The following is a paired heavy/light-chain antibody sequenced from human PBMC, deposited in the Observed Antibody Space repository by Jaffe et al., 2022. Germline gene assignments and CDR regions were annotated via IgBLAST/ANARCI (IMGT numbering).Light chain of an antibody. CDR2: DAS. CDR1: QDIRNN. J-gene: IGKJ2*01. CDR3: QQYNNFPPYT. V-gene: IGKV1-33*01. Sequence: DIQMTQSPSSLSASVGDRVTITCQASQDIRNNLNWYQQKPGKAPKLLIYDASNLETGVPSRFSASGSGTDFTFTISSLQPEDIATYYCQQYNNFPPYTFGQGTKLEIK.
Heavy chain of an antibody. CDR2: IDWDDDK. J-gene: IGHJ4*02. Sequence: QVTLRESGPALVKPTQTLTLTCTFSGFSLSTTGMSVTWVRQPPGKALEWLALIDWDDDKYFSTSLKTRLTISKDTSKNQVVLTMTNMDPVDTATYYCALIRGYYYDTSGFDYWGQGTLVTVSS. D-gene: IGHD3-22*01. V-gene: IGHV2-70*20. CDR3: ALIRGYYYDTSGFDY. CDR1: GFSLSTTGMS.